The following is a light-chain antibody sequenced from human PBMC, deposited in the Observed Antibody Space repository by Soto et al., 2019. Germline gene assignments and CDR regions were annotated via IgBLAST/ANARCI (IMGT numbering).Light chain of an antibody. Sequence: EIVMTHSPATLSVSPGERATLSCRASQSVSNNLAWYQQKPGQAPRLLIYGASTRATAIPARFSGSGSGTEFTLTISSLQSEDFAVYHCQQYAISPWTFGQGTKLEVK. J-gene: IGKJ1*01. V-gene: IGKV3-15*01. CDR3: QQYAISPWT. CDR1: QSVSNN. CDR2: GAS.